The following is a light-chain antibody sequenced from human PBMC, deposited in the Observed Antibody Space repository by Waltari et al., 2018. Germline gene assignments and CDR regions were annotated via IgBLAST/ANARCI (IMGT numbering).Light chain of an antibody. CDR2: QAS. CDR3: QAWDSSTWV. Sequence: SYELTQPPSVSVSPGQTASITCSGDKLGDKYACWYQQKPGQSPVLVCYQASKRPSGIPERFSGSNSGNTATLTISGTQAMDEADYYCQAWDSSTWVFGGGTKLTVL. J-gene: IGLJ3*02. V-gene: IGLV3-1*01. CDR1: KLGDKY.